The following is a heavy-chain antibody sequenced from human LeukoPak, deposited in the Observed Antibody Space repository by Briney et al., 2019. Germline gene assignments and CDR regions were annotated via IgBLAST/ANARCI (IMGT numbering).Heavy chain of an antibody. J-gene: IGHJ4*02. CDR1: GFTFSSHR. D-gene: IGHD1-7*01. V-gene: IGHV3-74*01. Sequence: PGGSLRLSCAASGFTFSSHRMHWVRQAPGKGLVWVSRINSDGSSTSYADSVKGRFTISTDNAKNTLYLQMNRLRAEDTAVYYCAREMGWNYGDYWGQGTLVTVSS. CDR3: AREMGWNYGDY. CDR2: INSDGSST.